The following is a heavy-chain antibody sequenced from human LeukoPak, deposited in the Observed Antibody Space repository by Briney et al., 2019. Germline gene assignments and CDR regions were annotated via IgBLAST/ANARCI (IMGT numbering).Heavy chain of an antibody. V-gene: IGHV4-4*07. CDR3: ARGQDWNYNYYYYMDV. CDR2: IYTSGST. D-gene: IGHD1-1*01. CDR1: GGSISSYY. J-gene: IGHJ6*03. Sequence: SETLSLTCTVSGGSISSYYWSWIRQPAGKGLEWIGRIYTSGSTNYNPSLKSRVTISVDTSKNQFSLKLSSVTAADTAVYYCARGQDWNYNYYYYMDVWGKGTTVTVSS.